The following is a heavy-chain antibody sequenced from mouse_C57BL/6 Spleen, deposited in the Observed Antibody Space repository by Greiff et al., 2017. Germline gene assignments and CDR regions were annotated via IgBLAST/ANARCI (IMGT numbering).Heavy chain of an antibody. D-gene: IGHD1-1*01. J-gene: IGHJ4*01. V-gene: IGHV1-72*01. CDR2: IDPNSGGT. Sequence: VQLQQPGAELVKPGASVKLSCKASGYTFTSYWMHWVKQRPGRGLEWIGRIDPNSGGTKYNEKFKSKATLTVDKPSSTAYMQLSSLTSEDSAVYYCARREITTVVAPPYYYAMDYWGQGTSVTVSS. CDR1: GYTFTSYW. CDR3: ARREITTVVAPPYYYAMDY.